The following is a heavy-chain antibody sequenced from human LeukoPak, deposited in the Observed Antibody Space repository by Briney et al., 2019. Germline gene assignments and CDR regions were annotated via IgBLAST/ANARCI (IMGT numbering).Heavy chain of an antibody. J-gene: IGHJ4*02. CDR1: GFTFSSYW. Sequence: GSLRLSCTASGFTFSSYWMHWDRQAPGKGLVWVSRINSDGSTTTYADSVKGRFTISRDNAKNTLYLQMNSLRVEDTAVYYCARPHTGFDSWGQGTLVTVSS. V-gene: IGHV3-74*01. CDR2: INSDGSTT. CDR3: ARPHTGFDS.